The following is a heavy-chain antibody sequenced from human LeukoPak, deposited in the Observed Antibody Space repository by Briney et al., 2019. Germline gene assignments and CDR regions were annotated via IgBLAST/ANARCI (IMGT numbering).Heavy chain of an antibody. CDR3: ARDGVLRYFDYYYYYMDV. J-gene: IGHJ6*03. CDR2: IKQDGNEK. V-gene: IGHV3-7*03. CDR1: GFTFSGYW. D-gene: IGHD3-9*01. Sequence: GGSLRLSCAASGFTFSGYWMSRVRQAPGKGLEWVANIKQDGNEKYYVDSVKGRFTISRDNTKNSLYLQMNSLRAEDTAVYYCARDGVLRYFDYYYYYMDVWGKGTTVTISS.